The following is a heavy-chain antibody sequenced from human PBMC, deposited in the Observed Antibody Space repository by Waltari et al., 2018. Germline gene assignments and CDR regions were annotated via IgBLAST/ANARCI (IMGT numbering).Heavy chain of an antibody. Sequence: QVQLVQSGAEVKKPGASVKVSCKASGYTFTGYYMHWVRQAPGQGLEWMGWKNPNSGGKNYAQKVQGGVTMTRDRSISTAYMERSRLRSDDTAVYDWARSLPRIAAAGIRYFDLWGRGTLVTVAS. CDR2: KNPNSGGK. CDR3: ARSLPRIAAAGIRYFDL. J-gene: IGHJ2*01. D-gene: IGHD6-13*01. CDR1: GYTFTGYY. V-gene: IGHV1-2*02.